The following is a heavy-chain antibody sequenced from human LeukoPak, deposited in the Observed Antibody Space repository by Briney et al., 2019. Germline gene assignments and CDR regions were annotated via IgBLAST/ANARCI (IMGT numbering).Heavy chain of an antibody. Sequence: GASVKVSCKASGFTFNDYYMHWVRQAPGQGLEWMGYIYPKSRDTNYEQNFQGRVTMTSDTSMSTVYMELTGLSSDDTAVYYCARDEAADGTNALDVWGQGTMVTVSS. J-gene: IGHJ3*01. CDR3: ARDEAADGTNALDV. CDR2: IYPKSRDT. D-gene: IGHD6-13*01. CDR1: GFTFNDYY. V-gene: IGHV1-2*02.